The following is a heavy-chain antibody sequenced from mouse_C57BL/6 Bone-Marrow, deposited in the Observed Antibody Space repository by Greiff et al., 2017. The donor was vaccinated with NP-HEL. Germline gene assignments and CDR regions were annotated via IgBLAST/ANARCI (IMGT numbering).Heavy chain of an antibody. J-gene: IGHJ2*01. CDR3: ARLDLCDGYYDY. V-gene: IGHV1-69*01. D-gene: IGHD2-3*01. CDR1: GYTFTSYW. Sequence: QVQLKQPGAELVMPGASVKLSCKASGYTFTSYWMHWVKQRPGPGLEWIGEIDPSDSYTNYNQKFKGKSTLTVDNSSSTAYMQLSSLTSEDSAVYYCARLDLCDGYYDYWGQGTTLTVSS. CDR2: IDPSDSYT.